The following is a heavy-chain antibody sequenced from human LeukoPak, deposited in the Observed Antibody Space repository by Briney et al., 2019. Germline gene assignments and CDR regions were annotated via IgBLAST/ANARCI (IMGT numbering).Heavy chain of an antibody. J-gene: IGHJ4*02. D-gene: IGHD3-10*01. V-gene: IGHV3-23*01. CDR2: ISGSGDYT. CDR3: AKVTYGSGTYGAFDS. CDR1: GYSISSGYY. Sequence: ETLSLTCTVSGYSISSGYYWGWIWQPPGKGLEWVSTISGSGDYTYYADSVKGRFTISRDNSKNTLYLQMNSLRAEDTAIYYCAKVTYGSGTYGAFDSWGQGTLVTVSS.